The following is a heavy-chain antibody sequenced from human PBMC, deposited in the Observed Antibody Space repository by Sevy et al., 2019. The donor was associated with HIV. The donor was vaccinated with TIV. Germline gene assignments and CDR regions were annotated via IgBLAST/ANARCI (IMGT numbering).Heavy chain of an antibody. D-gene: IGHD6-19*01. Sequence: GGSLRLSCAASGFTFSDYYMSWIRQAPGKGLEWVSSISTSGSTICYADSVKGRFTISRDNAKNSLYLQMNSLRAEDTAVYYCARGRLAVAYFDYWGQGTLVTVSS. CDR3: ARGRLAVAYFDY. V-gene: IGHV3-11*01. J-gene: IGHJ4*02. CDR1: GFTFSDYY. CDR2: ISTSGSTI.